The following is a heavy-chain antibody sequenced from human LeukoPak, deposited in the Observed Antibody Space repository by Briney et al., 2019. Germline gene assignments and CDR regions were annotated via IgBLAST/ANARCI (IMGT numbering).Heavy chain of an antibody. CDR3: ARRAGAYTHPYDY. Sequence: SGGSLRLSCAASGFTVSSNSMSWVRQAPGKGLEWVSFIYSAGSTHYSDSVKGRFTISIDNSKNTLYLQMNSLRAEDTAVYYCARRAGAYTHPYDYWGQGTLVTVS. D-gene: IGHD3-16*01. V-gene: IGHV3-53*01. CDR2: IYSAGST. CDR1: GFTVSSNS. J-gene: IGHJ4*02.